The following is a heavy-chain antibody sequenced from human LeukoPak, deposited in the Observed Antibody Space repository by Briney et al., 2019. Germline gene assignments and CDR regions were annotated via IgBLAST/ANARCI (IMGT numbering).Heavy chain of an antibody. D-gene: IGHD3-16*01. CDR1: GYTFTSNG. CDR3: ARVPRQYLMITFGGAIWDAFDI. CDR2: IIPIVGTA. J-gene: IGHJ3*02. Sequence: GASVKVSCKASGYTFTSNGISWVRQAPGQGLEWMGGIIPIVGTANYAQKFQGRVTITTDESTSTAYMELSSLRSEDTAVYYCARVPRQYLMITFGGAIWDAFDIWGQGTMVTVSS. V-gene: IGHV1-69*05.